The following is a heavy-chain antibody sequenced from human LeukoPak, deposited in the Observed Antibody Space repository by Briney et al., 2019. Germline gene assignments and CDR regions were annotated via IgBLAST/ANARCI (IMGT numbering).Heavy chain of an antibody. CDR2: ISSSSSYI. CDR1: GFTFSSYR. CDR3: ARGLRFDSNWFDP. D-gene: IGHD3-3*01. J-gene: IGHJ5*02. Sequence: GGSLRLSCAVSGFTFSSYRMNWVRQAPGKGLEWVSSISSSSSYIYYEDSVKGRFTISRDNAKNSLYLQMNSLRAEDTAVYYCARGLRFDSNWFDPWGQGTLVTVSS. V-gene: IGHV3-21*01.